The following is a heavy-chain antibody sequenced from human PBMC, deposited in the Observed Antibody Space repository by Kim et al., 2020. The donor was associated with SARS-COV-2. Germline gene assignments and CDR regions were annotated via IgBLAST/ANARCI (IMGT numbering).Heavy chain of an antibody. Sequence: GGSLRLSCAFSGFTFNDSAMHWVRQASGKGLEWVGRIISKANSYATAYAASVKGRFTMSRDDSKTTAYLQMNSLKTEDTAVYYCTRNEKDPGLLWFGELLTDGFYIRGEGTMLGVP. V-gene: IGHV3-73*01. CDR3: TRNEKDPGLLWFGELLTDGFYI. J-gene: IGHJ3*02. CDR1: GFTFNDSA. D-gene: IGHD3-10*01. CDR2: IISKANSYAT.